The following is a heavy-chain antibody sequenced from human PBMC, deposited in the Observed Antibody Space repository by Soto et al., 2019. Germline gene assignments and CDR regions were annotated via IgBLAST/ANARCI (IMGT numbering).Heavy chain of an antibody. J-gene: IGHJ4*02. V-gene: IGHV3-11*01. CDR1: GFTFSDYY. CDR3: ATNGYYYGSGNGY. CDR2: ISSSGSTI. D-gene: IGHD3-10*01. Sequence: GESLKISCAASGFTFSDYYMSWIRQAPGKGLEWVSYISSSGSTIYYADSVKGRFTISRDNAKNSLYLQMNSLRAEDTAVYYCATNGYYYGSGNGYWGQGTLVTVSS.